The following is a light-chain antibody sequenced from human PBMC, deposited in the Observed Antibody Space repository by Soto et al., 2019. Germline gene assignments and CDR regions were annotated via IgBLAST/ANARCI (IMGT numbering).Light chain of an antibody. Sequence: PGERATLSCGASQSVTNNFLAWYQQKPGQAPRLLIYGASSRAPSVPDRFSGSGSGTDFTLTISRLEPGDFTVYYCQQYGTPRFTFGPENKVDIK. CDR1: QSVTNNF. CDR2: GAS. V-gene: IGKV3-20*01. J-gene: IGKJ3*01. CDR3: QQYGTPRFT.